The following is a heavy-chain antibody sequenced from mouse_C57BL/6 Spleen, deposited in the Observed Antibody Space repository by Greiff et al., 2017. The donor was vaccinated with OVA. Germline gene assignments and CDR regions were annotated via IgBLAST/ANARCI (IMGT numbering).Heavy chain of an antibody. J-gene: IGHJ3*01. Sequence: QVQLQQSGAELVKPGASVKLSCKASGYTFTSYWMPWLKQRPGQGLACIGEIDPSDSYTNYNQKFKGKATFPVDTSSSTADMQLSSLTSEDSAVYYGARRDGYDGAWFAYWGQGTLVTVSA. CDR1: GYTFTSYW. CDR2: IDPSDSYT. D-gene: IGHD2-2*01. V-gene: IGHV1-50*01. CDR3: ARRDGYDGAWFAY.